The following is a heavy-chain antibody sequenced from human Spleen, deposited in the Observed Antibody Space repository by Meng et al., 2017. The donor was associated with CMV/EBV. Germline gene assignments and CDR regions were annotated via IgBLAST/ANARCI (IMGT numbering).Heavy chain of an antibody. V-gene: IGHV5-51*01. J-gene: IGHJ4*02. D-gene: IGHD2-2*01. CDR2: IYSGDSDT. CDR1: GYSFTSYW. CDR3: ARLRVTSTYFDY. Sequence: GKSLKISCKGSGYSFTSYWIGWVRQMPGKGLEWMGIIYSGDSDTRYIPSFQGQVTISADKSISTAYLQWTSLKASDTAMYYCARLRVTSTYFDYWGPGTLVTVSS.